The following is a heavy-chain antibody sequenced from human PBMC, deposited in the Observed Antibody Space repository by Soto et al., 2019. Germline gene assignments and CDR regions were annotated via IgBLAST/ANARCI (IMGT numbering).Heavy chain of an antibody. V-gene: IGHV3-30*03. J-gene: IGHJ4*02. CDR1: GFSFSAFG. CDR2: ISKDGSVI. Sequence: QVQLVESGGGVVQPGRSLRLSCAASGFSFSAFGMHWVRQAPGKGLEWVAVISKDGSVIYYADSVKGRFTISRDKSKNMVYLQLNSLRDEDTAVFYCVRSRSGAVPDSFAYWGQGTLVTVAS. D-gene: IGHD3-10*01. CDR3: VRSRSGAVPDSFAY.